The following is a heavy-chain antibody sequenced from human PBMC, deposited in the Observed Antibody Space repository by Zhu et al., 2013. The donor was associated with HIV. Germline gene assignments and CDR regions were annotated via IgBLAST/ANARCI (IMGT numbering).Heavy chain of an antibody. J-gene: IGHJ4*02. CDR3: ARVFGTSGPFDY. CDR1: GYIFSAYY. Sequence: QVQLVQSGSEVKKPGLSEVSCKASGYIFSAYYIHWIRQAPGQGLEYTGWINPVAGGSNYAQKFQGRVVMTRDTSTNIAYMEVTRLTSDDTALYYCARVFGTSGPFDYWGQGTLVTVSS. V-gene: IGHV1-2*02. D-gene: IGHD3-10*01. CDR2: INPVAGGS.